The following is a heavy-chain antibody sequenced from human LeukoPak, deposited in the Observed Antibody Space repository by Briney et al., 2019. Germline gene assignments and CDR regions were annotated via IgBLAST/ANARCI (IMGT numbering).Heavy chain of an antibody. Sequence: ASVKVSCKASGYTLTGYYMHWVRQAPGQGLEWMGWINPNSGGTNYAQKFQGRVTMTRDTSISTAYMELSRLRSDDTAVYYCAREVVVVITTSVENAFDIWGQGTMVTVSS. CDR2: INPNSGGT. CDR1: GYTLTGYY. D-gene: IGHD3-22*01. J-gene: IGHJ3*02. V-gene: IGHV1-2*02. CDR3: AREVVVVITTSVENAFDI.